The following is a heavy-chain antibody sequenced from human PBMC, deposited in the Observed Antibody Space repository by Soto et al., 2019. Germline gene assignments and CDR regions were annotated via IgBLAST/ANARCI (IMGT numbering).Heavy chain of an antibody. D-gene: IGHD2-15*01. Sequence: QVQLQQWGAGLLKPSETLSLTCAVYGGSFSGYYWSWIRQPPGKGLEWIGEINHSGSTNYNPSLKSRVTISVDTSKNQFSLKLSSVTAADTAVYYCARVVGYCSGGSCYSLHYYYYMDVWGKGTTVTVSS. V-gene: IGHV4-34*01. CDR3: ARVVGYCSGGSCYSLHYYYYMDV. CDR1: GGSFSGYY. CDR2: INHSGST. J-gene: IGHJ6*03.